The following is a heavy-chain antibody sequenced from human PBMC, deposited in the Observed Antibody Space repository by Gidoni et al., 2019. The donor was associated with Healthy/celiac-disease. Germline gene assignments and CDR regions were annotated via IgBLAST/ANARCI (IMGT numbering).Heavy chain of an antibody. D-gene: IGHD2-8*02. CDR1: GFTFSSYS. J-gene: IGHJ4*02. CDR2: ISSSSSYI. Sequence: EVQLVESGGGLVKPGGSMRLSCAASGFTFSSYSMNWVRQAPGKGLEWVSSISSSSSYIYYADSVKGRFTISRDNAKNSLYLQMNSLRAEDTAVYYCARAFTGLPVGHWGQGTLVTVSS. V-gene: IGHV3-21*01. CDR3: ARAFTGLPVGH.